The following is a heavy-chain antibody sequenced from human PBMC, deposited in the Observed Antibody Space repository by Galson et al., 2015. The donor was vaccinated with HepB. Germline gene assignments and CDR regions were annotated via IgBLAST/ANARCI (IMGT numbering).Heavy chain of an antibody. CDR1: SYG. CDR3: ARDPHSGNDLDDY. CDR2: ISAYNGNT. V-gene: IGHV1-18*01. D-gene: IGHD5-12*01. J-gene: IGHJ4*02. Sequence: SYGISWVRQAPGQGLEWMGWISAYNGNTNYAQKLQGRVTMTTDTSTSTAYMELRSLRSDDTAVYYCARDPHSGNDLDDYWGQGTLVTVSS.